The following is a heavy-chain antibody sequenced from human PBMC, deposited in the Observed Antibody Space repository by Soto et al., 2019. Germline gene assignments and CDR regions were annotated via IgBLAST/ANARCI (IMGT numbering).Heavy chain of an antibody. Sequence: VSGGSISSSSYYWCWIRQPPGKGLEWIGSIYYSGSTYYNPSLKSRVTISVDNSKNTLYLQMNSLRAEDTAVYYCARDHGYCSSTSCYTTNYYYYGMDVWGQGTTVTVSS. V-gene: IGHV4-39*02. CDR2: IYYSGST. CDR1: GGSISSSSYY. CDR3: ARDHGYCSSTSCYTTNYYYYGMDV. D-gene: IGHD2-2*02. J-gene: IGHJ6*02.